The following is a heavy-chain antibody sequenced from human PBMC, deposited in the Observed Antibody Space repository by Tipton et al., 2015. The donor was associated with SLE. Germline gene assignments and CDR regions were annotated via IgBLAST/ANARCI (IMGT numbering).Heavy chain of an antibody. CDR1: GCSISSHY. V-gene: IGHV4-59*11. D-gene: IGHD6-13*01. J-gene: IGHJ4*02. CDR3: ARRRGSSWYEDYFGY. Sequence: LRLSCTVSGCSISSHYWSWIRRPPGKALEWIAYFNYSGSTNYNPSLKSRVTMSVDTSKNQFSLKLSSATAADTDVYYGARRRGSSWYEDYFGYWGQGTLVTVSS. CDR2: FNYSGST.